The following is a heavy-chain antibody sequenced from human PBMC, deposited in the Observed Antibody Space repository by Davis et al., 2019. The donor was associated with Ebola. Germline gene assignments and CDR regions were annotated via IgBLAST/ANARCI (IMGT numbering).Heavy chain of an antibody. D-gene: IGHD4-17*01. CDR3: ATLMTTVTTGWFDP. CDR2: IYHSGST. Sequence: SETLSLTCAVSGGSISSSNWWSWVRQPPGKGLEWIGEIYHSGSTNYNPSLKSRVTISVDKSKNQFSLKLSSVTAADTAVYYCATLMTTVTTGWFDPWGQGTLVTVSS. CDR1: GGSISSSNW. J-gene: IGHJ5*02. V-gene: IGHV4-4*02.